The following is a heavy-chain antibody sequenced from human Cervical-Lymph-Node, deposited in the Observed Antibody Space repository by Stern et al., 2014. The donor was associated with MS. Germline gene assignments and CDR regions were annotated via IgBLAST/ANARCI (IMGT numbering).Heavy chain of an antibody. J-gene: IGHJ4*02. V-gene: IGHV3-72*01. CDR2: IRDKVNTYTT. D-gene: IGHD1-26*01. CDR3: AREEGSWDY. Sequence: QLVESGGGVVQPGGSLRLSCAASGFTFSDHYLDWVRQAPGRGLAWVGRIRDKVNTYTTEYAASVKGRFTISRDDSKNSLYLQMNSLKTEDTAVYYCAREEGSWDYWGQGTLVTVSS. CDR1: GFTFSDHY.